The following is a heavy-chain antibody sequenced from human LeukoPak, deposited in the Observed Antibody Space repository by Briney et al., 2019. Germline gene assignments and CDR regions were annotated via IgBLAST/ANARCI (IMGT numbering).Heavy chain of an antibody. Sequence: SQTLSLTCTVSGASIRSGDYYWSWIRQPPGRGLEWIGYFSYGGSTYYNPSLKSRVTIPVDTSNNQFSLKLSPVTAADTAVYYCARSTVTAEIFDYWGQGTLVTVSS. V-gene: IGHV4-30-4*01. D-gene: IGHD4-17*01. CDR1: GASIRSGDYY. CDR2: FSYGGST. J-gene: IGHJ4*02. CDR3: ARSTVTAEIFDY.